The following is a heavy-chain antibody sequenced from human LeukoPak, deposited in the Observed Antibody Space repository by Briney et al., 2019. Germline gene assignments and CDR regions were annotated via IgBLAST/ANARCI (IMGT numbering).Heavy chain of an antibody. CDR2: IYYSGST. Sequence: GSLRLSCAASGFTFSSYSMNWVRQAPGKGLEWIGSIYYSGSTYYNPSLKSRVTISVDTSKNQFSLKLSSVTAADTAVYYCASLILPIAAAGTDWFDPWGQGTLVTVSS. CDR3: ASLILPIAAAGTDWFDP. CDR1: GFTFSSYSMN. D-gene: IGHD6-13*01. J-gene: IGHJ5*02. V-gene: IGHV4-59*05.